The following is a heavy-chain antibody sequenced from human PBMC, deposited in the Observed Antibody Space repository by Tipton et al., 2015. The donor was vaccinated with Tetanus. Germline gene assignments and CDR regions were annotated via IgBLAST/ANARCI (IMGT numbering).Heavy chain of an antibody. J-gene: IGHJ2*01. V-gene: IGHV5-51*01. D-gene: IGHD3-3*01. CDR2: VDPRDSQA. CDR1: GYNFNLYW. Sequence: QLVQSGAEVKKPGESLKISCQGSGYNFNLYWIAWVRQLPGRGLEWMGIVDPRDSQATYGPSFQGQVTISADRSINVAYLQWGSLKASDTGLYYCARRRSVVLSGAYHWYFDLWGRGTLVTVSS. CDR3: ARRRSVVLSGAYHWYFDL.